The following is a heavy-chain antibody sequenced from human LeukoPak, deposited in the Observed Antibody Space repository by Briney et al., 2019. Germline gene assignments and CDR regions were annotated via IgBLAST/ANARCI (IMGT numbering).Heavy chain of an antibody. J-gene: IGHJ3*02. CDR1: GGSISSGGYY. V-gene: IGHV4-30-4*08. D-gene: IGHD5-24*01. CDR2: IYYSGST. CDR3: ARDKEMATIGRAFDI. Sequence: SETLSLTCTVSGGSISSGGYYWSWIRQPPGKGLEWIGYIYYSGSTYYNPSLKSRVTISVDTSKNQFSLKLSSVTAADTAVYYCARDKEMATIGRAFDIWGQGTMVTVSS.